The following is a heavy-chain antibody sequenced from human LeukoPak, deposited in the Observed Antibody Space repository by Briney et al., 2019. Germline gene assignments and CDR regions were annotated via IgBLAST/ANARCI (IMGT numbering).Heavy chain of an antibody. D-gene: IGHD3-22*01. Sequence: SENLSLTCNVSGVSISSYYWSWIRQPPGKGLEWIGYIYYSGSTNYNPSLKSRVTISVDTSKHQFSPKLSAVTAADTAVYYCARDRVFYDSSGLDAFDIWGQGTMVTVSS. CDR1: GVSISSYY. CDR3: ARDRVFYDSSGLDAFDI. J-gene: IGHJ3*02. CDR2: IYYSGST. V-gene: IGHV4-59*01.